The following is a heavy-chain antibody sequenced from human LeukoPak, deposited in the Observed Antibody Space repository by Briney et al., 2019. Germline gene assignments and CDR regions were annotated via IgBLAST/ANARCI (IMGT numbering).Heavy chain of an antibody. V-gene: IGHV4-59*08. CDR3: ARHIARSSWRPNNWFDP. CDR1: GGSISSYY. Sequence: SETLSLTCTVSGGSISSYYWSWIRQPPGKGLEWIGYIYYSGSTNYNPSLKSRVTISVDTSKNQFSLKLSSVTAADTAVYYCARHIARSSWRPNNWFDPWGQRTLVTVSS. D-gene: IGHD6-13*01. CDR2: IYYSGST. J-gene: IGHJ5*02.